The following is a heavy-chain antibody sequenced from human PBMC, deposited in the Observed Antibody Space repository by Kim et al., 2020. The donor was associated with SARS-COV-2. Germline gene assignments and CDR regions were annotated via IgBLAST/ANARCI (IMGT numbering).Heavy chain of an antibody. CDR2: INQDGSGK. Sequence: GGSLRLSCAASGVTFSNYWMSWVRQAPGKGLEWVANINQDGSGKYYVDSVKGRFTISRDNAKDSLYLQMNSLRADDTAVYYCARGVVAGTPYYFDYWGQGTLVTVSS. D-gene: IGHD6-19*01. J-gene: IGHJ4*02. CDR3: ARGVVAGTPYYFDY. CDR1: GVTFSNYW. V-gene: IGHV3-7*03.